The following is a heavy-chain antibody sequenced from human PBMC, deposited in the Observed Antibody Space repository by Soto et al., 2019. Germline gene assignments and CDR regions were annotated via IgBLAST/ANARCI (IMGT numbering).Heavy chain of an antibody. Sequence: PGGSLRFSCASDVFTFSSYGMRWVRQAPGKGLDWVAVISYDESNKYYTDSVKGRFTISRDISKNTLYLQMNSLRLEDTAVYFCAKDEGSYVFDYWGQGAMVTVSS. CDR2: ISYDESNK. J-gene: IGHJ4*02. V-gene: IGHV3-30*18. CDR1: VFTFSSYG. CDR3: AKDEGSYVFDY. D-gene: IGHD3-10*01.